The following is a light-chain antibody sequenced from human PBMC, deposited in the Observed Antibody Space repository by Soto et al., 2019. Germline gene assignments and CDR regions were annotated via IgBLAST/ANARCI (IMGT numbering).Light chain of an antibody. CDR1: TSNIGSNA. CDR2: NNN. J-gene: IGLJ2*01. Sequence: QPVLTQPPSASGTPGQRVTISCSGSTSNIGSNAVNWYQHHPGTAPKLLISNNNQRPSGVPDRFSGSKSGTSASLAISGLQSEDEADYYCAAWDDSLNGHVVFGGGTKVTVL. CDR3: AAWDDSLNGHVV. V-gene: IGLV1-44*01.